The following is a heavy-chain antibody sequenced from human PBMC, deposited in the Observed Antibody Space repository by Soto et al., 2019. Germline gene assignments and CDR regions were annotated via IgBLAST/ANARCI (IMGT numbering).Heavy chain of an antibody. CDR2: IYYNGRT. Sequence: PSETLSLTCTVSGGSISSFYWSWIRQPPGKGLEYIGYIYYNGRTNYHPSLKSRVTISIDTSKNQFSLNLSSVTAADTAVYYCARVRAKPLYMRNNYFGPWGQGALVTVSS. D-gene: IGHD2-2*01. CDR3: ARVRAKPLYMRNNYFGP. V-gene: IGHV4-59*01. CDR1: GGSISSFY. J-gene: IGHJ5*02.